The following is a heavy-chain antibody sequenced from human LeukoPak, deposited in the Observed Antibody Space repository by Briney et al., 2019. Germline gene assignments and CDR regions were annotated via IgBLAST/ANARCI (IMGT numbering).Heavy chain of an antibody. V-gene: IGHV4-39*01. CDR3: ASINGGTPFYYYMDV. J-gene: IGHJ6*03. Sequence: SETLSLTCTVSGGSISSSNYCWGWSRQPPGKGLEWIGTICYSGSTYYNPSLKSRVTISVDTSKNQFSLRLSSVTAADTAVYYCASINGGTPFYYYMDVWGKGTTVTVSS. CDR1: GGSISSSNYC. CDR2: ICYSGST. D-gene: IGHD3-16*01.